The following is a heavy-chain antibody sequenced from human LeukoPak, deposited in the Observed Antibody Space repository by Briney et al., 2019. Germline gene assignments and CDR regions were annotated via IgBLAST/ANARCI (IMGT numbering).Heavy chain of an antibody. CDR2: ISGYTGNT. CDR1: VYSFTSYG. CDR3: ARAPRVASTNRFDY. Sequence: GASVTVSCKASVYSFTSYGVNWVRQAPGQGLEWLGWISGYTGNTDCAQKFQGRVTMTTDTSATTAYMELRSLRSDDTAVYYCARAPRVASTNRFDYWGQGTLVTVSS. J-gene: IGHJ4*02. V-gene: IGHV1-18*01. D-gene: IGHD2-8*01.